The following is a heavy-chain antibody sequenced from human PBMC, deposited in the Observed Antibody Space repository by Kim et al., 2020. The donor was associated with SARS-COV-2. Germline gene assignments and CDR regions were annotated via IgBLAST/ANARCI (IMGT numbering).Heavy chain of an antibody. J-gene: IGHJ4*02. V-gene: IGHV4-39*01. CDR3: AIRDGYNSEVDY. D-gene: IGHD5-12*01. Sequence: SYHPSLKSRVTISVDTSKNQFSLKLSSVTAPDTAVYYCAIRDGYNSEVDYWGQGTLVTVSS.